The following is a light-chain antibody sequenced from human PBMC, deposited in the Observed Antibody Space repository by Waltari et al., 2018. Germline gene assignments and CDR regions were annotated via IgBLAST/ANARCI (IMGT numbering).Light chain of an antibody. V-gene: IGKV1-5*03. Sequence: DIQMTQSPSTLSASVGDRVTITCRASQSISSWLAWYQQKPGKAPNLLIYKASNLESGVPSRFSGSGSGTEFTFTSSSLQPDDFATYYCQQYHIYPTTFGQGSRLETK. J-gene: IGKJ5*01. CDR2: KAS. CDR1: QSISSW. CDR3: QQYHIYPTT.